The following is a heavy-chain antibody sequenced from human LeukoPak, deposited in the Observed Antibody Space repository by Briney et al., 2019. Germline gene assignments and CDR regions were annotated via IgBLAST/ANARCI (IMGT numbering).Heavy chain of an antibody. J-gene: IGHJ4*02. Sequence: PSETLSLTCTVSGGAISSDNYYWGWIRQPPGKGLEWIGSINYSGTTYYNPSLKSRVSISVATSRTQFSLRLSSVTAADTAVYYCARLSDYWGQGTLVTVSS. CDR1: GGAISSDNYY. CDR3: ARLSDY. CDR2: INYSGTT. V-gene: IGHV4-39*01.